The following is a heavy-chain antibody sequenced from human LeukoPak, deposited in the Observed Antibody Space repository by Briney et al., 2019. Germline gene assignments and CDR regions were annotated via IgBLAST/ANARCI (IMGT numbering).Heavy chain of an antibody. Sequence: ASVKVSCKASGYTFTGCYMHWVRQAPGQGLEWMGWINPNSGGTNYAQKFQGRVTMTRDTSISTAYMELSRLRSDDTAVYYCARAATVTPYYFDCWGQGTLVTVSS. V-gene: IGHV1-2*02. J-gene: IGHJ4*02. CDR2: INPNSGGT. D-gene: IGHD4-17*01. CDR3: ARAATVTPYYFDC. CDR1: GYTFTGCY.